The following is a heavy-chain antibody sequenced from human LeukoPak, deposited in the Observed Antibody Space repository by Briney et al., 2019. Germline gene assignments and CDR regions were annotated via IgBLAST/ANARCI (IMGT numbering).Heavy chain of an antibody. CDR2: IKQDGSEK. V-gene: IGHV3-7*04. D-gene: IGHD5-12*01. J-gene: IGHJ4*02. Sequence: GGSLRLSCAASGFTFSSNAMHWVRQAPGKGLEWVANIKQDGSEKYYVDSVKGRFTISRDNAKNSLYLQMNSLRAEDTAVFYCARDGTYTDYDPDFDIWGQGTLVTVSS. CDR3: ARDGTYTDYDPDFDI. CDR1: GFTFSSNA.